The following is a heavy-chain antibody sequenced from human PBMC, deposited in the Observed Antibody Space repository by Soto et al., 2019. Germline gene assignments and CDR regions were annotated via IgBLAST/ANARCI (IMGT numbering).Heavy chain of an antibody. Sequence: GGSLRLSCAASGFTFGNRGMHWVRQAPGKGLEWVAVIRYDGSSKWHADSVKGRFTISRDDSKSTLYLQMYRLRAEDTAIYYCATEGSDCAGGNCRLDYWGQGTLVTVSS. D-gene: IGHD2-15*01. CDR2: IRYDGSSK. CDR1: GFTFGNRG. CDR3: ATEGSDCAGGNCRLDY. V-gene: IGHV3-30*02. J-gene: IGHJ4*02.